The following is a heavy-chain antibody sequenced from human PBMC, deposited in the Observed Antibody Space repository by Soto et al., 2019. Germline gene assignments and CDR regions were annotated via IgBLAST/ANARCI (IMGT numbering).Heavy chain of an antibody. V-gene: IGHV4-59*01. D-gene: IGHD4-17*01. CDR1: GGSISSYY. CDR3: ATHDYGDYGGGYYYYYMDV. CDR2: IYYSGST. Sequence: SXTLSLTCTVSGGSISSYYWSWIRQPPVIGLEWIGYIYYSGSTNYNPSLKSRVTTSVDTSKNQFSLKLSSVTAADTAVYYCATHDYGDYGGGYYYYYMDVWGKGTTVTVSS. J-gene: IGHJ6*03.